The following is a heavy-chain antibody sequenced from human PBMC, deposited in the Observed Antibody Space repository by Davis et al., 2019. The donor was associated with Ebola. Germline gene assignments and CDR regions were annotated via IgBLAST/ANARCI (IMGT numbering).Heavy chain of an antibody. V-gene: IGHV1-69*04. CDR1: RGTFSSYA. CDR2: IIPILGIA. D-gene: IGHD6-13*01. CDR3: ARGLRDSSSWLYYYGMDV. J-gene: IGHJ6*02. Sequence: SVNVSCKASRGTFSSYAISWVRQAPGQGLEWMGRIIPILGIANYAQKFQGRVTITADKSTSTAYMELSSLRSEDTAVYYCARGLRDSSSWLYYYGMDVWGQGTTVTVSS.